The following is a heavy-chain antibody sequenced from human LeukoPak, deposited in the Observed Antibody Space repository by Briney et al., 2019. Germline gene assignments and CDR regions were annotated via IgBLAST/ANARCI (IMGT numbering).Heavy chain of an antibody. Sequence: GGSLRLSCAASGFTFSSYSMNWVRQAPGKGLKWVSSISSSSSYIYYADSVKGRFTISRDNAKNSLYLQMNSLRAEDTAVYYCARDGQASYYYDSSGNTDGFDYWGQGTLVTVSS. V-gene: IGHV3-21*01. CDR2: ISSSSSYI. J-gene: IGHJ4*02. D-gene: IGHD3-22*01. CDR3: ARDGQASYYYDSSGNTDGFDY. CDR1: GFTFSSYS.